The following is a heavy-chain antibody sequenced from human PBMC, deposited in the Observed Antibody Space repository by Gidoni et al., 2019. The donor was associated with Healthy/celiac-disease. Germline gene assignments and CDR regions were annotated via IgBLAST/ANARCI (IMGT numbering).Heavy chain of an antibody. Sequence: EVQLVESGGGLVQPGRSLRLSCAASGFPFDDYAMHWVRQAPGKGLEWVSGISWNSGSIGYADSVKGRFTISRDNAKNSLYLQMNSLRAEDTALYYCAKDIRTVVTPRAFDIWGQGTMVTVSS. CDR2: ISWNSGSI. CDR3: AKDIRTVVTPRAFDI. V-gene: IGHV3-9*01. D-gene: IGHD2-21*02. J-gene: IGHJ3*02. CDR1: GFPFDDYA.